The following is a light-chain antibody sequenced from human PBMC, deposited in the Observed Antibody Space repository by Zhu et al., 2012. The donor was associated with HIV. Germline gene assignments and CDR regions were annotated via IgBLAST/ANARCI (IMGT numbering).Light chain of an antibody. CDR3: QQRSNWPLT. CDR2: DAS. CDR1: RSVSSF. V-gene: IGKV3-11*01. Sequence: IVLTQSPATLSLSPGERATVSCRASRSVSSFVAWYQQKPGQPPRLLIYDASKRATGIPARSSGSGSGTDFTLTISSLEPEDFALYYCQQRSNWPLTFGGGTRVEI. J-gene: IGKJ4*01.